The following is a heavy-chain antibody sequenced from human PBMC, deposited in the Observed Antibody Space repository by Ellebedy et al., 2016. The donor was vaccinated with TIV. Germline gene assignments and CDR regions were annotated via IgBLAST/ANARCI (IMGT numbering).Heavy chain of an antibody. CDR2: IYYSGTT. V-gene: IGHV4-59*11. Sequence: MPSETLSLTCTVSGGSLTNHFWSWIRQPPGKGLEWIASIYYSGTTNYNPSLKSRVTISVDTSKNQISLTLTSAVSAADTAVYYCARVAITAAVGGGFFDLWGRGTLVTVSS. J-gene: IGHJ2*01. CDR3: ARVAITAAVGGGFFDL. CDR1: GGSLTNHF. D-gene: IGHD6-13*01.